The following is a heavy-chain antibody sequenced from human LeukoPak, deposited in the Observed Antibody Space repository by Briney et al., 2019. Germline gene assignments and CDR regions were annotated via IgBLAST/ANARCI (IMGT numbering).Heavy chain of an antibody. Sequence: SETLSLTCTVSGGSISSYYWSWIRQPPGKGLEWIGRIYTSGSTNYNPSLKSRVTISVDTSKNQFSLKLSSVTAADTAVYYCARAWYYYDSSGYGVDAFDIWGQGTMVTVSS. CDR1: GGSISSYY. V-gene: IGHV4-4*07. D-gene: IGHD3-22*01. CDR3: ARAWYYYDSSGYGVDAFDI. CDR2: IYTSGST. J-gene: IGHJ3*02.